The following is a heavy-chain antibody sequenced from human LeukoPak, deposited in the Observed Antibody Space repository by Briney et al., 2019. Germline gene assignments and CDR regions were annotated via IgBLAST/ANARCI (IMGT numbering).Heavy chain of an antibody. CDR2: IYSDGTT. CDR1: GFTASSTY. Sequence: GGSLRLSCAASGFTASSTYVCWVRQAPGRGLEWVSVIYSDGTTYYADSVKGRFTISRDNSKNTLYLQMNNLRAEDTAMYYCAKGVTPTYWGQGTLVTVSS. V-gene: IGHV3-66*01. D-gene: IGHD3-10*01. J-gene: IGHJ4*02. CDR3: AKGVTPTY.